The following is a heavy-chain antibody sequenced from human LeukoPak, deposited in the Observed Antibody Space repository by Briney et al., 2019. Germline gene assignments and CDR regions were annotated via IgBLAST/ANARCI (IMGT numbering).Heavy chain of an antibody. CDR1: GFTFSSYS. Sequence: GGSLRLSCAASGFTFSSYSMNWVRQAPGKGLEWVSSISSSSSYIYYADSVEGRFTISRDNAKNSLYLQMNSLRAEDTAVYYCARGALRFLEWLLLYFDYWGQGTLVTVSS. V-gene: IGHV3-21*01. CDR2: ISSSSSYI. CDR3: ARGALRFLEWLLLYFDY. D-gene: IGHD3-3*01. J-gene: IGHJ4*02.